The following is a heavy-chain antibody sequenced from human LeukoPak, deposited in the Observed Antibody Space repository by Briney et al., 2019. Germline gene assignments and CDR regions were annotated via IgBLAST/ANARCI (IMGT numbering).Heavy chain of an antibody. Sequence: GGSLRLSCAASGFTFSDYYMSWIRQAPGKGLEWVSYISSSSSYTKYADSVKGRFTISRDNAKNSLYLQMNSLRAEDTAVYYCARDRYYGDHTQVDYWGQGTLVTVSS. V-gene: IGHV3-11*06. J-gene: IGHJ4*02. CDR3: ARDRYYGDHTQVDY. D-gene: IGHD4-17*01. CDR2: ISSSSSYT. CDR1: GFTFSDYY.